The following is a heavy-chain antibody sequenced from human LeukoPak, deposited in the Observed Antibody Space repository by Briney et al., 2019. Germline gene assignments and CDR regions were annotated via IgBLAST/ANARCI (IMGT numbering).Heavy chain of an antibody. V-gene: IGHV3-66*01. CDR1: GFTLSSNY. D-gene: IGHD2-8*01. J-gene: IGHJ6*02. Sequence: AGGSLRLSCAASGFTLSSNYMSWVRQAPGKGLEWVSVIYSGGSTYYTDSVKGRFTISRDNSKNTLYLQMNSLRAEDTAVYYCASSKIMVYAIYNYGMDVWGQGTTVTVSS. CDR3: ASSKIMVYAIYNYGMDV. CDR2: IYSGGST.